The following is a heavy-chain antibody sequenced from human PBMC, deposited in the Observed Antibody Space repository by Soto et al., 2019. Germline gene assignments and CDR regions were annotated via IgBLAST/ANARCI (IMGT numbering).Heavy chain of an antibody. Sequence: PGGSLRLSCAASGFTFSSYGMHWVRQAPGKGLEWVAVISYDGSNKYYADSVKGRFTISRDNSKNTLYLQMNSLRAEDTAVYYCAKDRVATDLDYYGMDVWGQGTTVTSP. V-gene: IGHV3-30*18. CDR3: AKDRVATDLDYYGMDV. CDR2: ISYDGSNK. J-gene: IGHJ6*02. D-gene: IGHD5-12*01. CDR1: GFTFSSYG.